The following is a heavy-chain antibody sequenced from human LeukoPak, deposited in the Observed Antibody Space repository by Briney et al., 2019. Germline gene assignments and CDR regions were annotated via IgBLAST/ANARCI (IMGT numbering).Heavy chain of an antibody. CDR2: ISGSGGST. J-gene: IGHJ6*01. D-gene: IGHD1-26*01. CDR3: AKMKGHPLPKYYMDV. CDR1: GFTFSSYA. Sequence: GGSLRLSCAASGFTFSSYAMSWVRQAPGKGLEWVSAISGSGGSTYYADSVRGRFTISRDNSKNTLYLQMNSLRAEDTAVYYCAKMKGHPLPKYYMDVWGQGTTVTVSS. V-gene: IGHV3-23*01.